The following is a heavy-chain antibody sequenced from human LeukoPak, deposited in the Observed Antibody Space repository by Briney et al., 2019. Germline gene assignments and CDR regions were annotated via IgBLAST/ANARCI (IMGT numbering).Heavy chain of an antibody. J-gene: IGHJ5*02. Sequence: QPGGSLRLSCVASRFPFSIYWMHWVRQGPGKGLVWVSRINGDGTYTDYAESAKGRFTFSRDNAKNTLYLQMNSLRAEDTAVYYCVRGSAGMSPALGSWGQRTLVTASS. CDR1: RFPFSIYW. V-gene: IGHV3-74*01. CDR3: VRGSAGMSPALGS. CDR2: INGDGTYT. D-gene: IGHD1-26*01.